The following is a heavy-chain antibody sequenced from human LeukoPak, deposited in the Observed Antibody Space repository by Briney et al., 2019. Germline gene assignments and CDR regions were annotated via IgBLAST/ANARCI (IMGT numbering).Heavy chain of an antibody. CDR3: ARVPSNIYGSGSYYYFDY. D-gene: IGHD3-10*01. CDR2: IGAYNGNT. CDR1: GYTFTSYG. Sequence: ASVKVSCKSSGYTFTSYGISWVRQAPGQGLEWMGWIGAYNGNTNYAQKLQGRVTMTTDTSTSTAYMELRSLRSDDTAVYYCARVPSNIYGSGSYYYFDYWGQGTLVTVSS. V-gene: IGHV1-18*01. J-gene: IGHJ4*02.